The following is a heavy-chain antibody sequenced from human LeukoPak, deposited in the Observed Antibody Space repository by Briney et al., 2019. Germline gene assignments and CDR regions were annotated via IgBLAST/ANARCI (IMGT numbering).Heavy chain of an antibody. CDR2: ISLNNGNT. CDR1: GYAFDYYG. CDR3: QRVTIFGVVIDFDY. Sequence: ASVKVSCKASGYAFDYYGITWVRQAPGQGLEWVGWISLNNGNTHYTKYAQKFQGRATLTADTSTATAYMELRGLRSDDTAVYYCQRVTIFGVVIDFDYWGQGTLVAVSS. V-gene: IGHV1-18*01. J-gene: IGHJ4*02. D-gene: IGHD3-3*01.